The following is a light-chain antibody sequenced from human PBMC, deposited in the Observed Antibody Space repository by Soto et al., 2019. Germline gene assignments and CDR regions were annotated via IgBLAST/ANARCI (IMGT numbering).Light chain of an antibody. V-gene: IGLV2-8*01. CDR2: EVS. Sequence: QSVLTQPPSASGSPGQSVTISCTGTSSDVGGYNYVFWYQQHPGKAPKLMIYEVSKRPSGVPGRFSGSKSGNTASLTVSGLQAEDEADYYCSSYAGSNNYVFGTGTKVTVL. CDR1: SSDVGGYNY. J-gene: IGLJ1*01. CDR3: SSYAGSNNYV.